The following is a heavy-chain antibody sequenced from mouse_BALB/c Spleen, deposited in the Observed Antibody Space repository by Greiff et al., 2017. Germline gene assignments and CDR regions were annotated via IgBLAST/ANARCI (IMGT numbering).Heavy chain of an antibody. CDR2: ISNGGGST. Sequence: EVKLVESGGGLVQPGGSLKLSCAASGFTFSSYTMSWVRQTPEKRLEWVAYISNGGGSTYYPDTVKGRFTISRDNAKNTLYLQMSSLKSEDTAMYYCASLLWYYAMDYWGQGTSVTVSS. CDR1: GFTFSSYT. D-gene: IGHD2-1*01. V-gene: IGHV5-12-2*01. J-gene: IGHJ4*01. CDR3: ASLLWYYAMDY.